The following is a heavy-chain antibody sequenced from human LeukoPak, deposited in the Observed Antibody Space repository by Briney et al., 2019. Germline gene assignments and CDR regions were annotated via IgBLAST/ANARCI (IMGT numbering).Heavy chain of an antibody. CDR2: INPSGGST. CDR1: GYTFTSYG. CDR3: AREVEYYYDSSGYFGY. D-gene: IGHD3-22*01. J-gene: IGHJ4*02. Sequence: ASVKVSCKASGYTFTSYGISWVRQAPGQGLEWMGIINPSGGSTSYAQKFQGRVTMTRDTSTSTVYMELSSLRSEDTAVYYCAREVEYYYDSSGYFGYWGQGTLVTVSS. V-gene: IGHV1-46*01.